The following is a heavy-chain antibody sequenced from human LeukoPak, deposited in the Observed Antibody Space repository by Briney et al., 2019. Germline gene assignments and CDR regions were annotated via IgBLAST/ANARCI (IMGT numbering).Heavy chain of an antibody. V-gene: IGHV3-23*01. J-gene: IGHJ3*02. CDR3: AKEMGYCSGGSCFVFRAFDI. CDR2: ISGSGGST. D-gene: IGHD2-15*01. CDR1: GFTVSRNY. Sequence: PGGSLRLSCAASGFTVSRNYMNWDRQAPGKGLEWVSAISGSGGSTYYADSVKGRFTISRDNSKNTLYLQMNSLRAEDTAVYYCAKEMGYCSGGSCFVFRAFDIWGQGTMVTVSS.